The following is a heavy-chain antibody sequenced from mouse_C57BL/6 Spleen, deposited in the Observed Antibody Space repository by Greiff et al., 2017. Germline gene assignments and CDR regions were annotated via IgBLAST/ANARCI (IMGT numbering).Heavy chain of an antibody. CDR3: AIIGYSKVY. J-gene: IGHJ3*01. V-gene: IGHV1-74*01. D-gene: IGHD2-5*01. CDR1: GYTFTSYG. Sequence: QVQLQQPGAELVKPGASVKVSCKASGYTFTSYGMYWVKQRPGQGLEWIGRIRDSDSDTNYTQKLKGRATLTVDKSSSTSYMQLSSLTSEDSAVYCAAIIGYSKVYWGQGTLVTVSA. CDR2: IRDSDSDT.